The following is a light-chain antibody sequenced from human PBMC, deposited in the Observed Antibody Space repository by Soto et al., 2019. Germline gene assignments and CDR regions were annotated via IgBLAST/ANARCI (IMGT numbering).Light chain of an antibody. CDR3: QQAYSFPLT. J-gene: IGKJ4*01. Sequence: DIHMTQSPSTLSASVGDRVTITCRASQSISSSLAWYQQKPGKAPKLLIYDASSFESGVPSRFSGSGSGTEFTLTISSLQPDDFATYYCQQAYSFPLTFGGGTKVDIK. V-gene: IGKV1-5*01. CDR2: DAS. CDR1: QSISSS.